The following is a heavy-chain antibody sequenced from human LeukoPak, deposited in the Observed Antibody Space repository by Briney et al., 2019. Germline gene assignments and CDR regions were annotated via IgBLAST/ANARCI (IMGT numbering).Heavy chain of an antibody. J-gene: IGHJ5*02. D-gene: IGHD6-13*01. V-gene: IGHV3-48*01. CDR1: GFTFSSYS. CDR3: VRTSHSSSWYKEKTNWFDP. Sequence: PGGSLRLSCAASGFTFSSYSMNWVRQAPGKGLEWVSYISSSSSTIYYADSVKGRFTISRDNAKNSLYLQMNSLRAEDTAVYYCVRTSHSSSWYKEKTNWFDPWGQGTLVTVSS. CDR2: ISSSSSTI.